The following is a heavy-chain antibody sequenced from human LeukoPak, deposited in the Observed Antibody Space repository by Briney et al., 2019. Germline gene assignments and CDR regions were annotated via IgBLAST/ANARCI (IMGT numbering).Heavy chain of an antibody. CDR1: GFTFSSYA. CDR3: ARGYGSLST. D-gene: IGHD6-13*01. J-gene: IGHJ4*02. Sequence: GGSLRLSCAASGFTFSSYAMSWVRQAPGRGLEWVSAISGTGDKTYYADSVRGRFTISRDNSKNTVYLQMNSLRAEDTAVYYCARGYGSLSTWGQGTLVTVSS. CDR2: ISGTGDKT. V-gene: IGHV3-23*01.